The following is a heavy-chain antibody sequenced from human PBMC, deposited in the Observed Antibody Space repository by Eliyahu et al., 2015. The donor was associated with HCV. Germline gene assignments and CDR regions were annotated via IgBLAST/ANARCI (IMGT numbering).Heavy chain of an antibody. V-gene: IGHV1-46*01. CDR1: GYTFTSYY. Sequence: QVQLVQSGAEVKKPGASVKVSCXASGYTFTSYYMHWVRQAPGQGLEWMGIINPSGGSTSYAQKFQGRVTMTRDTSTSTVYMELSSLRSEDTAVYYCARVDCGGDCYSLGVLDYWGQGTLVTVSS. J-gene: IGHJ4*02. D-gene: IGHD2-21*02. CDR3: ARVDCGGDCYSLGVLDY. CDR2: INPSGGST.